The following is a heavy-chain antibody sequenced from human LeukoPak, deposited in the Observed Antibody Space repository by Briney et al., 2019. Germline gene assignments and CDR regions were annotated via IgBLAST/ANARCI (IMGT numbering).Heavy chain of an antibody. Sequence: SETLSLTCTVSGGSVSSYYWSWIRQPPGKGLEWIGEINHSGSTNYNPSLKSRVTISVDSSKNQFSLKLSSVTAADTAVYYCARGKKGRQYQLLSSYYYYYMDVWGKGTTVTVSS. CDR2: INHSGST. CDR1: GGSVSSYY. V-gene: IGHV4-34*01. J-gene: IGHJ6*03. D-gene: IGHD2-2*01. CDR3: ARGKKGRQYQLLSSYYYYYMDV.